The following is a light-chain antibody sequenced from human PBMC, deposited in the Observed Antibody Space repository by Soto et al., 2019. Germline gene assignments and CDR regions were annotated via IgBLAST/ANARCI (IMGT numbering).Light chain of an antibody. J-gene: IGKJ1*01. CDR1: QSVSSNY. CDR2: GAS. Sequence: EIVLTQSPGTLSLSPGERATLSCRASQSVSSNYLAWYQQKRGQAPRLLIYGASSRATGIPTTFSGSRSGTDFTLTISRLEPEDLGVYYCQQYDTSPRTFGQGTKVEI. V-gene: IGKV3-20*01. CDR3: QQYDTSPRT.